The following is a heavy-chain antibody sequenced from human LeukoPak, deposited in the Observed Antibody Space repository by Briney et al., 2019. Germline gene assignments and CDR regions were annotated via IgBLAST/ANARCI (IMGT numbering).Heavy chain of an antibody. D-gene: IGHD3-10*01. V-gene: IGHV5-51*01. CDR1: GYSFTSYW. CDR2: IYPGDSDT. Sequence: GESLKISCKGSGYSFTSYWIGWVRQMPGKGLEWMGIIYPGDSDTRYSPSFQGQVTVSADKSISTAYLQWSSLKASDTAMYYCATGDRTFTSQGVSRGQGNFYYGSGSYYNGGAFDIWGQGTMVTVSS. CDR3: ATGDRTFTSQGVSRGQGNFYYGSGSYYNGGAFDI. J-gene: IGHJ3*02.